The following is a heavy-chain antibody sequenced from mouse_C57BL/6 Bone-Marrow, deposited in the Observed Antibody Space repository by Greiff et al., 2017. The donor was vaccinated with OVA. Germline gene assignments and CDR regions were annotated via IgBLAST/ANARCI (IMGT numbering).Heavy chain of an antibody. CDR1: GYTFTSYG. CDR2: IYPRSGNN. Sequence: VKLVESGAELARPGASVKLSCKASGYTFTSYGISWVKQRTGQGLEWIGEIYPRSGNNYYNEKFKGKATLTADKSSSTAYMELRSLTSEDSAVYFCARTGQLRLYAMDDWGQGTSVTVSS. CDR3: ARTGQLRLYAMDD. J-gene: IGHJ4*01. V-gene: IGHV1-81*01. D-gene: IGHD3-2*02.